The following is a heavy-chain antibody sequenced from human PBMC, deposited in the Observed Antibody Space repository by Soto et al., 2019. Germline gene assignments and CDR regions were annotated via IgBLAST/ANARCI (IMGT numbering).Heavy chain of an antibody. V-gene: IGHV1-8*01. CDR1: GYTFTSYD. CDR2: MNPNSGNT. CDR3: ARGLEPPHRGISVDDY. Sequence: GASVKVSCKASGYTFTSYDINWVRQATGQGLEWMGWMNPNSGNTGYAQKFQGRVTMTRNTSISTAYMELSSLRSEDTAVYYCARGLEPPHRGISVDDYWGQGTLVTVSS. D-gene: IGHD3-10*01. J-gene: IGHJ4*02.